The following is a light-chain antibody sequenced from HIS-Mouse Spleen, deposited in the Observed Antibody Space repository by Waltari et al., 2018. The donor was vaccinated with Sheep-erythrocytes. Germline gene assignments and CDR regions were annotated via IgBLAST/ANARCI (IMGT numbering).Light chain of an antibody. Sequence: SYELTQPPSVSVSPGQTASITCSGDKLGDKYACWYQQKPGHSPVLVIYQDSKRPSGIPERFSGYNSGNTATLTISGTQAEDEADYYCCSYAGSYNHVFGTGTKVTVL. V-gene: IGLV3-1*01. CDR2: QDS. CDR1: KLGDKY. J-gene: IGLJ1*01. CDR3: CSYAGSYNHV.